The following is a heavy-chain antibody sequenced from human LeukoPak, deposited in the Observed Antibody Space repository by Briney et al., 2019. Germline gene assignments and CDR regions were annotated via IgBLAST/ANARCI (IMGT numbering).Heavy chain of an antibody. V-gene: IGHV3-21*01. CDR2: ISSSSSYI. CDR3: ARSSCSSTSCPFDP. J-gene: IGHJ5*02. Sequence: GGSLRLSCAASGFTFSSYSMNWVRQAPGKGLEWVSSISSSSSYIYYADSVKGRFTISRDNAKNSLYLQMNSLRAEDTAVYYCARSSCSSTSCPFDPWGQGTLVTVSS. D-gene: IGHD2-2*01. CDR1: GFTFSSYS.